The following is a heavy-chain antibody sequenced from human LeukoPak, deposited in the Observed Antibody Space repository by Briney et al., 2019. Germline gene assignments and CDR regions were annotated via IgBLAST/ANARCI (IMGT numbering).Heavy chain of an antibody. J-gene: IGHJ4*02. V-gene: IGHV1-2*02. CDR2: INPNSGGT. Sequence: ASVKVSCKASGYTFTGYYMHWVRQAPGQGLEWMGWINPNSGGTNYAQKFQGRVTMTRDTSISTAYMELSRLRSDDTAVDYCARDNYDSSGGGFDYWGQGTLVTVSS. CDR1: GYTFTGYY. D-gene: IGHD3-22*01. CDR3: ARDNYDSSGGGFDY.